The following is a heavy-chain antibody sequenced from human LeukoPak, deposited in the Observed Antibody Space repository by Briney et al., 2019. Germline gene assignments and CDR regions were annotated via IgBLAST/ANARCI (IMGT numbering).Heavy chain of an antibody. J-gene: IGHJ4*02. CDR1: DFSFTTYT. CDR3: ARGDLWFGELSYVGD. Sequence: GSLRLSCAASDFSFTTYTMSWVRQAPGKGLEWIGYIYYSGSTNYNPSLKSRVTISVDTSKNQFSLKLSSVTAADTAVYYCARGDLWFGELSYVGDWGQGTLVTVSS. V-gene: IGHV4-59*01. CDR2: IYYSGST. D-gene: IGHD3-10*01.